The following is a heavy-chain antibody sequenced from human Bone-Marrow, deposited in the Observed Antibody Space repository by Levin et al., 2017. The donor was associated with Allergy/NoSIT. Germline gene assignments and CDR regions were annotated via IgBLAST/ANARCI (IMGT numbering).Heavy chain of an antibody. V-gene: IGHV2-70*11. CDR1: GFSLVTSGVC. Sequence: SGPTLVKPTQTLTLTCTFSGFSLVTSGVCVTWIRQPPGKALEWLARIDWDDDKYYSTFLQTRLTISRDTSKNQVVLTMTNMDPVDTGTYYCARIKDYYGSGSYYDYWGQGTLVTVSS. J-gene: IGHJ4*02. CDR3: ARIKDYYGSGSYYDY. D-gene: IGHD3-10*01. CDR2: IDWDDDK.